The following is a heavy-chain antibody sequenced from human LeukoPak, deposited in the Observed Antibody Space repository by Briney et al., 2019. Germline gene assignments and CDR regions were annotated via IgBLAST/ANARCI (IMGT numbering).Heavy chain of an antibody. J-gene: IGHJ4*02. V-gene: IGHV3-23*01. CDR1: GFTFSTYP. CDR2: ISGGGGTT. D-gene: IGHD5-12*01. CDR3: AKSAVSVEWLRFPRYFDY. Sequence: GGSLRLSCAASGFTFSTYPMTWVRQAPGKGLEWVSTISGGGGTTYYADSVKGRFTISRDNSKNTLYLQLNSLRAEDTAVYYCAKSAVSVEWLRFPRYFDYWGQGTLVTVSS.